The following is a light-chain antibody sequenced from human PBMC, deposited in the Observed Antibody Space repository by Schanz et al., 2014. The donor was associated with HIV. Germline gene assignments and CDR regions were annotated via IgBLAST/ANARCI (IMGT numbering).Light chain of an antibody. CDR1: SSDVGGYNY. Sequence: QSVLTQPASVSGSPGQSITISCTGTSSDVGGYNYVSWYQQHPGKAPKLMIYEVSKRPSGVPDRFSGSKSGNTASLAITGLQAEDEGDYYCQSFDRTMRGLVFGGGTKLTVL. J-gene: IGLJ2*01. CDR3: QSFDRTMRGLV. CDR2: EVS. V-gene: IGLV2-14*01.